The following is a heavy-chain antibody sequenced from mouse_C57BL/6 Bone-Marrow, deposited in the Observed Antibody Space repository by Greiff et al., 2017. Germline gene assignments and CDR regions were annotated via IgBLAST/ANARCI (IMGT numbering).Heavy chain of an antibody. CDR1: GYTFTDYY. CDR3: ARYGDDYFFDY. D-gene: IGHD2-4*01. V-gene: IGHV1-26*01. Sequence: VQLQQSGPELVKPGASVKISCKAYGYTFTDYYMNWVKQSHGKSLEWIGDINPNNGGTSYNQKFKGKATLTVDKSSSTAYMELRSLTSEDSAVYYCARYGDDYFFDYWGQGTTLTVSS. CDR2: INPNNGGT. J-gene: IGHJ2*01.